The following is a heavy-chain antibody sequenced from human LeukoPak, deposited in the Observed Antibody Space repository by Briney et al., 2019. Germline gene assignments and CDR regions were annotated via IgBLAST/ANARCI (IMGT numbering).Heavy chain of an antibody. D-gene: IGHD3-10*01. J-gene: IGHJ3*02. CDR3: ARGLRITMVRGVILDAFDI. CDR1: GGSISSGGYS. CDR2: IYHSGST. V-gene: IGHV4-30-2*01. Sequence: SQTLSLTCAVSGGSISSGGYSWSWIRQPPGKGLEWIGYIYHSGSTYYNPSLKSRVTISVDRSKNQFSLKLSSVTAADTAVYYCARGLRITMVRGVILDAFDIWGQGTMDTVSS.